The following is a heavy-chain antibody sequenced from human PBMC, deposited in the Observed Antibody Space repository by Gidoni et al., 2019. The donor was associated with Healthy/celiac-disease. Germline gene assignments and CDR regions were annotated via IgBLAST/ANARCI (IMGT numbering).Heavy chain of an antibody. Sequence: QVQLQQWGAGLLKPSVTLSPTRAVYGGSFSGYYWSWIRQPPGKGLEWDGEINHRECTNSNPSRKSRVTISVDTSKNQFSLKLSSVTAADTAVYYCARARSGRRAGYDYVGYSSGWHYFDYWGQGTLVTVSS. CDR1: GGSFSGYY. V-gene: IGHV4-34*01. CDR3: ARARSGRRAGYDYVGYSSGWHYFDY. D-gene: IGHD6-19*01. J-gene: IGHJ4*02. CDR2: INHRECT.